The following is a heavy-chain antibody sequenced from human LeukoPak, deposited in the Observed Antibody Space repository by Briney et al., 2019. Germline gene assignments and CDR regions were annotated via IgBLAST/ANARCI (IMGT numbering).Heavy chain of an antibody. J-gene: IGHJ4*02. D-gene: IGHD4-11*01. CDR1: GFTFSSYA. CDR2: ISGSGGST. V-gene: IGHV3-23*01. Sequence: PGGSLRLSCAASGFTFSSYAMHWVRQAPGKGLEWVSAISGSGGSTYYADSVKGRFTISRDNSKNTLYLQMNSLRAEDTAVYYCAKGNDYNNPSAADYWGQGTLVTVSS. CDR3: AKGNDYNNPSAADY.